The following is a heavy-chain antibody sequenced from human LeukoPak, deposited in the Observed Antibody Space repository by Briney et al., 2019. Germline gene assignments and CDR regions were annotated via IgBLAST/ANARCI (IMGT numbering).Heavy chain of an antibody. D-gene: IGHD3-22*01. J-gene: IGHJ5*02. Sequence: ASEALSLTCTVSGGSISSYYWSWIRQPAGKGLEWIGYIYYSGSTNYNPSLKSRVTISVDTSKNQFSLKLSSVTAADTAVYYCARDLTDYYDSSGYYMSGWFDPWGQGTLVTVSS. CDR1: GGSISSYY. CDR3: ARDLTDYYDSSGYYMSGWFDP. V-gene: IGHV4-59*01. CDR2: IYYSGST.